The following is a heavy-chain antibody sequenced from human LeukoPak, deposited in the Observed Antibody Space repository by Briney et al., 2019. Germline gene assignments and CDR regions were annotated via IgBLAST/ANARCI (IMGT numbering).Heavy chain of an antibody. CDR2: IYYSGST. J-gene: IGHJ5*02. Sequence: SETLSLTCSVSGGSLSNYYWTWIRQPPGKGLEWIGYIYYSGSTNYNPSLKSRVAISVDTSKNQFSLKLRSVTAADTAVYYCARWNYDFWSGYWGFDPWGQGTLVTVSS. V-gene: IGHV4-59*08. CDR1: GGSLSNYY. CDR3: ARWNYDFWSGYWGFDP. D-gene: IGHD3-3*01.